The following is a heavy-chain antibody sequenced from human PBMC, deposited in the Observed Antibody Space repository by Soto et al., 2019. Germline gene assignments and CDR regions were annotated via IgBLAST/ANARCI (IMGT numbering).Heavy chain of an antibody. CDR3: ARTYCSGGSCSGQTSYYYGMDV. Sequence: QVQLVQSGAEVKKPGSSVKVSCKASGGTFSSYTISWVRQAPGQGLEWMGRIIPILGIANYAQKFQGRVTITADKTPSTAYMELRSPRSEDTAVYYCARTYCSGGSCSGQTSYYYGMDVWGQGTTVTVSS. CDR2: IIPILGIA. CDR1: GGTFSSYT. V-gene: IGHV1-69*02. D-gene: IGHD2-15*01. J-gene: IGHJ6*02.